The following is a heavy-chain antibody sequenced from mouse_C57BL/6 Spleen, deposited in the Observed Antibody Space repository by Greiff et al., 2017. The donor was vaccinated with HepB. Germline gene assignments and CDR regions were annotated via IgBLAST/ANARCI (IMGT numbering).Heavy chain of an antibody. CDR1: GFTFSSYS. V-gene: IGHV5-4*01. D-gene: IGHD2-12*01. CDR2: ISDGGSYT. J-gene: IGHJ3*01. Sequence: EVQVVESGGGLVKPGGSLKLSCAASGFTFSSYSMSWVRQTPEKRLEWVATISDGGSYTYYPDNVKGRFTISRDNAKNNLYLQMSHLKSEDTAMYYCARDRDYTPFAYWGQGTRVTVSA. CDR3: ARDRDYTPFAY.